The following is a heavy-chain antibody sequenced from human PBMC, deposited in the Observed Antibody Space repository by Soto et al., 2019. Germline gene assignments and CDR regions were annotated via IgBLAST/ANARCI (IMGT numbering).Heavy chain of an antibody. J-gene: IGHJ4*02. CDR3: AREGPIFGVVIIRYFDY. D-gene: IGHD3-3*01. V-gene: IGHV1-2*04. Sequence: GASVKVSCKASGYTFTGYYMHWVRQAPGQGLEWMGWINPNSGGTNYAQKFQGWVTMTRDTSISTAYMELSRLRSDDTAVYYCAREGPIFGVVIIRYFDYWGQGTLVTVSS. CDR2: INPNSGGT. CDR1: GYTFTGYY.